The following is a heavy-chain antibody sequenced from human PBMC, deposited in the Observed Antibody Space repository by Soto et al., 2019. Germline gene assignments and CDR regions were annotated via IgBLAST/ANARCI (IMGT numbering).Heavy chain of an antibody. CDR2: FYYSENT. J-gene: IGHJ6*02. CDR3: AKLAGYCSGNSCPGAYAMDA. D-gene: IGHD2-2*01. Sequence: TSETLSLTCSVSGGSISSKSYSWGWIRQPPGKGLEWIGTFYYSENTYYNPSLKSRVTISVDTSKNQFSLKLSSVTAADTAVYYCAKLAGYCSGNSCPGAYAMDAWGQDNTLTVSS. CDR1: GGSISSKSYS. V-gene: IGHV4-39*01.